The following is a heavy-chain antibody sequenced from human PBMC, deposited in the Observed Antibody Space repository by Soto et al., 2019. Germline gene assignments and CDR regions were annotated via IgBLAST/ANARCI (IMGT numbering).Heavy chain of an antibody. Sequence: EVQLVESGGGLVQPGGSLRLSCAVSAFTLSDHFIDWVRQAPGKGPEWVGRSRDKAHSYTKEYRASGKGRFTIARDDSRNVLYLQMNSLKTEDTAVYYCARNPAYGGGYTFDYWGQGTLVTVSS. J-gene: IGHJ4*02. CDR1: AFTLSDHF. CDR2: SRDKAHSYTK. D-gene: IGHD2-21*01. CDR3: ARNPAYGGGYTFDY. V-gene: IGHV3-72*01.